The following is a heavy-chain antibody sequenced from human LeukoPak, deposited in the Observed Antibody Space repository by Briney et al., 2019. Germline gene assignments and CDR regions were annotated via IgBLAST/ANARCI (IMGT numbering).Heavy chain of an antibody. Sequence: SETLSLTCAVYGGSFSGYYWNWIRQPPGKGLEWIGEINHSGSTNYNPSLKSRVTISVDTSKNQFSLKLSSVTAADTAVYYCARARAGRFDYWGQGTLVTVSS. D-gene: IGHD6-13*01. J-gene: IGHJ4*02. CDR1: GGSFSGYY. CDR2: INHSGST. CDR3: ARARAGRFDY. V-gene: IGHV4-34*01.